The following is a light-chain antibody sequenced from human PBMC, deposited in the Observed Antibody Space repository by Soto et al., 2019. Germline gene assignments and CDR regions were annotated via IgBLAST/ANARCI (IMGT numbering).Light chain of an antibody. CDR3: QQYNVNWT. Sequence: DIQMTQSPSTLSASVGDRVTITCRASQRISSWLAWYQQKPWTAPKLLIYKASTLQSGVPSRFSGSGSRTEFPLTFRSLQPDDSATYYCQQYNVNWTFGQGTKVEIK. CDR2: KAS. J-gene: IGKJ1*01. V-gene: IGKV1-5*03. CDR1: QRISSW.